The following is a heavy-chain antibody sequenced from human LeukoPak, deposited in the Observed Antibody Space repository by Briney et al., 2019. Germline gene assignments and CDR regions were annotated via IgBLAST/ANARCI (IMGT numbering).Heavy chain of an antibody. D-gene: IGHD6-13*01. Sequence: SETLSLTCTVSGGSISSYCWSWIRQPAGKGLEWIGRIYTSGSTNYNPSLKSRVTMSVDTSKNQFSLKLSSVTAADTAVYYCARDLYSSSRPGDDAFDIWGQGTMVTVSS. CDR1: GGSISSYC. J-gene: IGHJ3*02. CDR2: IYTSGST. CDR3: ARDLYSSSRPGDDAFDI. V-gene: IGHV4-4*07.